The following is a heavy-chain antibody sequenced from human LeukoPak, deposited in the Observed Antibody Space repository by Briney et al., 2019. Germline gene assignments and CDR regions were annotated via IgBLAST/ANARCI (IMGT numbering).Heavy chain of an antibody. V-gene: IGHV7-4-1*02. CDR1: GYTFTSYA. J-gene: IGHJ6*02. D-gene: IGHD3-10*01. CDR3: ARGGDYYGSGSYYQTNYGMDV. Sequence: ASVKVSCKASGYTFTSYAMNWVRQAPGQGLEWMGWINTNTGNPTYAQGFTGRFVFSLDTSVSTAYLQISSLKAEDTAVYYCARGGDYYGSGSYYQTNYGMDVWGQGTTVTLSS. CDR2: INTNTGNP.